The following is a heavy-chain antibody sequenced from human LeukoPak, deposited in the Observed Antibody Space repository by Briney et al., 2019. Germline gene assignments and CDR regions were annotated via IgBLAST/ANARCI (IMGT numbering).Heavy chain of an antibody. CDR3: ARGGGRIQLWSTTRAGNWFDP. CDR1: GYTFTGNY. D-gene: IGHD5-18*01. Sequence: ASVKVSCKASGYTFTGNYMHWVRQAPGQGLEWMGWINPNSGGTNYAQKFQGRVTVTRDTSISTAYMELSSLRSEDTAVYYCARGGGRIQLWSTTRAGNWFDPWGQGTLVTVSS. CDR2: INPNSGGT. V-gene: IGHV1-2*02. J-gene: IGHJ5*02.